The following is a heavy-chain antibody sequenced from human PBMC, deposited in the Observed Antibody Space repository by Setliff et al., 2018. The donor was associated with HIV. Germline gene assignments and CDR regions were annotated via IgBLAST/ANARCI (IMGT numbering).Heavy chain of an antibody. CDR2: ISWNSGSI. Sequence: GGSLRLSCAASGFSFDDYAMHWVRQAPGKGLEWVSGISWNSGSIDYGDSVKGRFTISRDNAKNSLYLQMNSLRAEDTAVYYCAKDGNWGQGTLVTVSS. CDR3: AKDGN. V-gene: IGHV3-9*01. J-gene: IGHJ4*02. CDR1: GFSFDDYA.